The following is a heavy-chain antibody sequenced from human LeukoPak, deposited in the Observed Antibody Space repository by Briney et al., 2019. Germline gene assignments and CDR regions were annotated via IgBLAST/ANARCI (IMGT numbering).Heavy chain of an antibody. Sequence: GASVKVSCKASGYTFTSYAMNWVRQAPGQGLEWVGWINPNSGGTNYAQNFQGRVTMTRDTSITTAYMELSRLRSDDTAVYYCARVLRGITMILVVDAFDIWGQGTGVTVSS. CDR3: ARVLRGITMILVVDAFDI. CDR2: INPNSGGT. V-gene: IGHV1-2*02. D-gene: IGHD3-22*01. CDR1: GYTFTSYA. J-gene: IGHJ3*02.